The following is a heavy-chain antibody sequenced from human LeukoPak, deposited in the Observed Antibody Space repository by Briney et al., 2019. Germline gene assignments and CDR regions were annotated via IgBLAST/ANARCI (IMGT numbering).Heavy chain of an antibody. CDR3: AKSGIVADYYYYMDV. J-gene: IGHJ6*03. Sequence: GGSLRLSCAASGFTFSSYAMSWVRQAPGKGLEWVSAISGSGGSTYYADSVKGRFTISRDNSKNTLYLQMNSLRAEDTAVYYCAKSGIVADYYYYMDVWGNGTTVTVSS. CDR2: ISGSGGST. V-gene: IGHV3-23*01. CDR1: GFTFSSYA. D-gene: IGHD2-15*01.